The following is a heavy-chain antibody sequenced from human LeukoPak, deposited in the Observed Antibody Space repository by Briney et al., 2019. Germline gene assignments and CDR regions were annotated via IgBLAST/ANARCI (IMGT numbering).Heavy chain of an antibody. CDR1: GGSISSYY. CDR3: ARFTVVARSEDY. D-gene: IGHD2-15*01. J-gene: IGHJ4*02. V-gene: IGHV4-34*01. Sequence: PSETLSLTCTVSGGSISSYYWSWIRQPPGKGLEWIGEINHSGSTNYNPSLKSRVTISVDTSKNQFSLKLSSVTAADTAVYYCARFTVVARSEDYWGQGTLVTVSS. CDR2: INHSGST.